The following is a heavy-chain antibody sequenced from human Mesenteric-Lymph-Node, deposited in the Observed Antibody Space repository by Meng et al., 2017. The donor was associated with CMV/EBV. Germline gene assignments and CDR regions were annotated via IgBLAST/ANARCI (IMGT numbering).Heavy chain of an antibody. J-gene: IGHJ4*02. CDR3: AKGNSGSYYKSYFDS. Sequence: LSLTCAASGFTFSSYAMNWVRQAPGKGLEWVSVISGNGGGTYYADSVKGRFTISRDNSENTLYLQMISLRAEDAAAYYCAKGNSGSYYKSYFDSWGQGTLVTVSS. CDR1: GFTFSSYA. D-gene: IGHD3-10*01. CDR2: ISGNGGGT. V-gene: IGHV3-23*01.